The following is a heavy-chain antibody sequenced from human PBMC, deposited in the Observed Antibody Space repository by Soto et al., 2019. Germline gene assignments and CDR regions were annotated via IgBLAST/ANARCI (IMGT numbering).Heavy chain of an antibody. J-gene: IGHJ6*02. CDR1: GFTFSSYG. CDR2: ISYDGSNK. Sequence: PGGSLRLSCAASGFTFSSYGMHWVRQAPGKGLEWVAVISYDGSNKYYADSVKGRFTISRDNSKNTLYLQMNSLRAEDTAVYYCAKESNPHSGPYYYYGMDVWGQGTTVTVS. D-gene: IGHD3-10*01. V-gene: IGHV3-30*18. CDR3: AKESNPHSGPYYYYGMDV.